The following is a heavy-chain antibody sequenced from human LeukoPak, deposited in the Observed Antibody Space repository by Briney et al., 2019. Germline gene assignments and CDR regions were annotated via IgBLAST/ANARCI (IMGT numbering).Heavy chain of an antibody. CDR3: ARAIVGATLQAFDI. V-gene: IGHV3-23*01. Sequence: SGGSLRLSCAASGFTFSSYAMSWVRQAPGKGLEWVSAISGSGGSTYYADSVKGRFTISRDNSKNTLYLQMNSLRAEDTAFYYCARAIVGATLQAFDIWGQGTMITVSS. CDR2: ISGSGGST. CDR1: GFTFSSYA. J-gene: IGHJ3*02. D-gene: IGHD1-26*01.